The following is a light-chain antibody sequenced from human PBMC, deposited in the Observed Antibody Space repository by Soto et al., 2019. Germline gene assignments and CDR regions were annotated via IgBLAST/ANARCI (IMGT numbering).Light chain of an antibody. CDR3: QQRYT. CDR2: DAS. J-gene: IGKJ2*01. Sequence: EIVLTQSPATLSLSPGERATLSCRASQSISSYLAWYQQKPGQAPRLLIYDASNKATGIPARFSGSGSGTDFTLTIGSLVPEDFAVYYCQQRYTFGQGTELEIK. V-gene: IGKV3-11*01. CDR1: QSISSY.